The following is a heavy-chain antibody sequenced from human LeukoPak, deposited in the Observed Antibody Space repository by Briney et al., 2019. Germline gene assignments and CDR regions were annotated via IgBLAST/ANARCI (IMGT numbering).Heavy chain of an antibody. V-gene: IGHV3-30*02. Sequence: GGSLRLSCAASGFTFSSYGIHWVRQAPGKGLEWVAFIQYDGGNKYFADSVKGRFTISRDNSKNTLYLQMNSLRTEDTAVYYCAKETYYYDSSGYYFVYWGQGTLVTVSS. CDR2: IQYDGGNK. D-gene: IGHD3-22*01. CDR3: AKETYYYDSSGYYFVY. J-gene: IGHJ4*02. CDR1: GFTFSSYG.